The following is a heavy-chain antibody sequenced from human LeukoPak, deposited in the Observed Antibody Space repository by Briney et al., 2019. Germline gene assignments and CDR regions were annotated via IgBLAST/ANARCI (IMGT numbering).Heavy chain of an antibody. J-gene: IGHJ4*02. CDR2: IKNKGDGGTT. CDR1: GFTFKKAL. CDR3: TTSGTPFEY. V-gene: IGHV3-15*01. D-gene: IGHD3-10*01. Sequence: GSLRLSWAAPGFTFKKALVSWVRPGPGEGVGGVGRIKNKGDGGTTDYAAPVKGRFTVSRDDSKSTLYLQMNSLKTEDTAVYYCTTSGTPFEYWGQGTLVTVSS.